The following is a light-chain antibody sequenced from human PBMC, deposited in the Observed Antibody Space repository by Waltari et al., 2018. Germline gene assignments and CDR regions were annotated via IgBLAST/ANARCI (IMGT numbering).Light chain of an antibody. Sequence: QSALTQPASVSGSPGQSITISCIGTSSDVGGYDYVSWYQQHPGKPPNLMISDVTKRPSGVSCRFSGAKSGNTASLTISGLQAEDEADYYCSSFTSSSTLVFGGGTELTVL. J-gene: IGLJ2*01. CDR2: DVT. CDR3: SSFTSSSTLV. V-gene: IGLV2-14*03. CDR1: SSDVGGYDY.